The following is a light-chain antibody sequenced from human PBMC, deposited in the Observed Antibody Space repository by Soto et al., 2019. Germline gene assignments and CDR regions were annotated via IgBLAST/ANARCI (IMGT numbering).Light chain of an antibody. CDR3: QQYVSLPLMS. CDR1: QSVSSC. V-gene: IGKV3-11*02. CDR2: DAS. J-gene: IGKJ5*01. Sequence: IVLSHSPATLPLSPRERATLSCRASQSVSSCLAWYQQKPGQAPRLLIYDASNRATGMAAWLSGSGSGRDFTLTISGLEHEDFVVYYCQQYVSLPLMSFGQGTRLEIK.